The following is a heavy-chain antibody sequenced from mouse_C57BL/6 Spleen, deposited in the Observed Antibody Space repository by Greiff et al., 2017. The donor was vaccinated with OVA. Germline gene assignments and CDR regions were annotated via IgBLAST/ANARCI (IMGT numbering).Heavy chain of an antibody. CDR3: ASSRQLRLRWGAMDY. CDR1: GYSFTGYY. V-gene: IGHV1-42*01. Sequence: VQLQQSGPELVKPGASVKISCKASGYSFTGYYMNWVKQSPEKSLEWIGEINPSTGGTTYNQKFKAKATLTVDKSSSTAYMQLKSLTSEDSAVYYCASSRQLRLRWGAMDYWGQGTSVTVSS. D-gene: IGHD3-2*02. CDR2: INPSTGGT. J-gene: IGHJ4*01.